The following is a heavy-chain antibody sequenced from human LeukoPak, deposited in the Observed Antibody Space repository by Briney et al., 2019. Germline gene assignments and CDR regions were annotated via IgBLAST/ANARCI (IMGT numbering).Heavy chain of an antibody. J-gene: IGHJ3*02. CDR1: GYSFTSYW. CDR3: ARDYSDYVGAFDI. V-gene: IGHV5-51*01. D-gene: IGHD4-11*01. Sequence: GESLKVSCKGSGYSFTSYWIGWVRQMPGKGQEWMGIIYPGDSDTRYSPSFQGQVTISADKSISTAYLQWSSLKASDTAMYYCARDYSDYVGAFDIWGQGTMVTVSS. CDR2: IYPGDSDT.